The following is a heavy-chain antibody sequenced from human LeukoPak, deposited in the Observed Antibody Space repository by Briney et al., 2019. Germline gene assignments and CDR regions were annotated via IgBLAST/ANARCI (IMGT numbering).Heavy chain of an antibody. V-gene: IGHV4-59*08. CDR1: GGSISSKY. Sequence: SETLSLTCSVSGGSISSKYWSWIRQPPGKGMEWIGFIYDNRGTNYNPTLKSPVTISAHTSKNHFTLKVTYVTAADTAVYYCARHGFAATGTGYFYLWGQGILVTVS. CDR3: ARHGFAATGTGYFYL. D-gene: IGHD6-13*01. J-gene: IGHJ4*02. CDR2: IYDNRGT.